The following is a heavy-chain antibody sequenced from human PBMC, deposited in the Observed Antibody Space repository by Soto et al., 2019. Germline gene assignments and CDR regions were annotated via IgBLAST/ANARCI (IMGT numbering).Heavy chain of an antibody. D-gene: IGHD6-13*01. CDR3: AKVSRDLSTRYRIAAAGTFHY. CDR1: GFTFSSYG. CDR2: ISYDGSNK. Sequence: GGSLRLSCAASGFTFSSYGMHWVRQAPGKGLEWVAVISYDGSNKYYADSVKGRFTISRDNSKNTLYLQMNSLRAEDTAVYYRAKVSRDLSTRYRIAAAGTFHYWGQGPLVTAPQ. V-gene: IGHV3-30*18. J-gene: IGHJ4*02.